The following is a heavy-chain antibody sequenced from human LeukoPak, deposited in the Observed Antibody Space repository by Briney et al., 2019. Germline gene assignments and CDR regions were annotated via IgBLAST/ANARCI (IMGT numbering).Heavy chain of an antibody. CDR2: INPDGSQG. CDR3: ARDPAYGALDI. J-gene: IGHJ3*02. D-gene: IGHD2-21*01. CDR1: GFTISNSY. V-gene: IGHV3-7*01. Sequence: GWSLRRSCEASGFTISNSYMSWVRQAPGKGLEWVAIINPDGSQGAYVDSVKGRFAISRDNALNSLFLQMNSLSAEDTAVYYCARDPAYGALDIWGQGTTVTVSS.